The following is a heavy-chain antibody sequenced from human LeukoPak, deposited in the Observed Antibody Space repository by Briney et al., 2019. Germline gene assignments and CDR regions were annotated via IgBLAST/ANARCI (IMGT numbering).Heavy chain of an antibody. V-gene: IGHV3-21*01. CDR1: AFTFSSYD. CDR2: ISSSGSHI. D-gene: IGHD5-24*01. Sequence: MTGGSLRLSCAASAFTFSSYDMNWVRQAPGKGLEWVSSISSSGSHIYYADSVRGRFTVSRDNAKNSLFLQMNSLRAEDTAVYYCAREGVEMATITAYYFDYWGQGTLVTVSS. J-gene: IGHJ4*02. CDR3: AREGVEMATITAYYFDY.